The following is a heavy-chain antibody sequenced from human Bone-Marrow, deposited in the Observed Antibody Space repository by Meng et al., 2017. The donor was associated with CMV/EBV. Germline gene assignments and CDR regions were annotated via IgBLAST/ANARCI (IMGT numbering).Heavy chain of an antibody. Sequence: GESLKISCAASGFTFSSYAMSWVRQAPGKGLEWVSAISGSGGSTYYADSVKGRFTISRDNSKNTLYLQMNSLRAEDTAVYYCAKGTPIVVVPATVGGFDYWGQGTLVTGSS. D-gene: IGHD2-2*01. CDR3: AKGTPIVVVPATVGGFDY. J-gene: IGHJ4*02. CDR2: ISGSGGST. V-gene: IGHV3-23*01. CDR1: GFTFSSYA.